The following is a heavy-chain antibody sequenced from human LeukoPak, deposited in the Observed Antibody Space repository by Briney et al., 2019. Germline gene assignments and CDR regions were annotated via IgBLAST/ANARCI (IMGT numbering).Heavy chain of an antibody. Sequence: SETLSLTCAVYGGSFSGYYWCWIRQPAGEVLEWIGEINHSGSTNYNPSLKSRATISVDTSKNQFFLKLSSVTAADTAVYYCARSGTGYSSSWIYYWGQGTLVTVSS. CDR3: ARSGTGYSSSWIYY. CDR1: GGSFSGYY. V-gene: IGHV4-34*01. D-gene: IGHD6-13*01. CDR2: INHSGST. J-gene: IGHJ4*02.